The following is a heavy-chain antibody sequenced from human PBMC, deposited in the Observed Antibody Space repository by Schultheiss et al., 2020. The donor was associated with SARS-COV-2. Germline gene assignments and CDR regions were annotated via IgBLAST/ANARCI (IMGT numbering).Heavy chain of an antibody. V-gene: IGHV3-74*01. Sequence: GESLKISCAASGFTFSSYWMHWVRQAPGKGLVWVSRINSDGSSTSYADSVKGRFTISRDNAKNTLYLQMNSLRAEDTAVYYCARAGYDADFDYWGQGTLVTXSS. CDR2: INSDGSST. J-gene: IGHJ4*02. D-gene: IGHD5-12*01. CDR3: ARAGYDADFDY. CDR1: GFTFSSYW.